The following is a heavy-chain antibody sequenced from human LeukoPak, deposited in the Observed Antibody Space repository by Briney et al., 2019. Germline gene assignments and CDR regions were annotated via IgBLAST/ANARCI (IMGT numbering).Heavy chain of an antibody. Sequence: SETLSLTCAVYGGSFSGYYWSWIRQPPGKGLEWIGEINHSGSTNYNPSLKGRVTISVDTSKNQFSLKLSSVTAADTAVYYCARPFGFNGFDPWGQGTLVTVSS. J-gene: IGHJ5*02. CDR2: INHSGST. D-gene: IGHD3-16*01. CDR1: GGSFSGYY. CDR3: ARPFGFNGFDP. V-gene: IGHV4-34*01.